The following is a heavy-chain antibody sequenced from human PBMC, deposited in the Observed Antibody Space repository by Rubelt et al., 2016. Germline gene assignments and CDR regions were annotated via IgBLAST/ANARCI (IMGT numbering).Heavy chain of an antibody. CDR2: MYSGGST. V-gene: IGHV3-53*04. J-gene: IGHJ1*01. Sequence: VQLVESGGGVVQPGRSLRLSCAASGFTVSSNYMSWVRQAPGKGLEWVSVMYSGGSTYYADSVKGRFAISRHNSKNTLYLQMNSLRAEDTAVYYCAKGGVYSDSSLQYWGQGTLVTVSS. CDR3: AKGGVYSDSSLQY. CDR1: GFTVSSNY. D-gene: IGHD3-22*01.